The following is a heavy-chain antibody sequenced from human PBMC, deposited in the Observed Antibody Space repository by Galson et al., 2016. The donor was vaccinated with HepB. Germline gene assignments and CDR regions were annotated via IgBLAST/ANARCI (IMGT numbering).Heavy chain of an antibody. Sequence: SLRLSCAASGFTFSNCAMSWVRQAPKKGLEWVSTISGRSGSTYHADSVEGRFTISRDNSKNTLYLQMNSLRVEDTAVYYCAKDKGENDYSDYDTSLLFDYWGQGILVTVSS. CDR2: ISGRSGST. J-gene: IGHJ4*02. CDR3: AKDKGENDYSDYDTSLLFDY. D-gene: IGHD4-11*01. V-gene: IGHV3-23*01. CDR1: GFTFSNCA.